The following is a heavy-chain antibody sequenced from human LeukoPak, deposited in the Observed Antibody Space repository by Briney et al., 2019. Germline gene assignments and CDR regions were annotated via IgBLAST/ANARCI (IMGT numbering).Heavy chain of an antibody. V-gene: IGHV3-23*01. D-gene: IGHD6-13*01. CDR1: GFTFSSNS. CDR3: TKGGSSWSRWDY. CDR2: ISGSGGST. Sequence: GGSLRLSCVASGFTFSSNSMNWVRQAPGKGLEWVSAISGSGGSTYYADSVKGRFTISRDNSKNMLDLHMNGLRVEDTAVYYCTKGGSSWSRWDYWGQGALVTVSS. J-gene: IGHJ4*02.